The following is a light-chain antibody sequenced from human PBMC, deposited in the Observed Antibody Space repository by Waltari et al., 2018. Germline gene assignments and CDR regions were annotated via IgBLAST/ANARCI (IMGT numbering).Light chain of an antibody. CDR3: SSYAGSNTFV. V-gene: IGLV2-8*01. CDR1: SGDVVGYNY. Sequence: QSALTQPPSASGSPGPSVTISCTGTSGDVVGYNYVSWYQQHPGKAPRLMLYAVSNRPSGVPDRFSGSKSGNTASLTVSGLQAEDEADYYCSSYAGSNTFVFGAGTRVTVL. CDR2: AVS. J-gene: IGLJ1*01.